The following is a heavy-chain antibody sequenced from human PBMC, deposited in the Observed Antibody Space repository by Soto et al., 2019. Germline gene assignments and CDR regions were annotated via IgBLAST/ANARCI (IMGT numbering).Heavy chain of an antibody. CDR1: GGSISSGDYY. D-gene: IGHD2-15*01. CDR2: IYYSGST. J-gene: IGHJ5*02. V-gene: IGHV4-30-4*01. CDR3: AGRYCSGGSCYSAFDP. Sequence: SETLSLTCTVSGGSISSGDYYCSWIRQPPGKGLEWIGYIYYSGSTYYNPSLKSRVTISVDTSKNQFSLKLSSVTAADTAVYYCAGRYCSGGSCYSAFDPWGQGTLVTAPQ.